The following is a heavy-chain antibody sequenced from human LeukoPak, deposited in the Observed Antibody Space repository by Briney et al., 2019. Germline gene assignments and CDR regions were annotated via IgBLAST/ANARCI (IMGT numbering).Heavy chain of an antibody. CDR2: ISSSSSYI. Sequence: PGGSLRLSCAASGFTFSSYSMNWVRQAPGKGLEWVSSISSSSSYIYYADSVKGRFTISRDNAKNSLYLQMNSLRAEDTAVYYCTTDIKVGGDFWSGYRYFDYWGQGTLVTVSS. D-gene: IGHD3-3*01. CDR1: GFTFSSYS. CDR3: TTDIKVGGDFWSGYRYFDY. J-gene: IGHJ4*02. V-gene: IGHV3-21*01.